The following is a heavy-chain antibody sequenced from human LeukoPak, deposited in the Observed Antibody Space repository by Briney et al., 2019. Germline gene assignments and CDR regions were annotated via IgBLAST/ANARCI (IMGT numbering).Heavy chain of an antibody. Sequence: GGSLRLSCVASGFTFSNYAMTWVRQAPGKGLGWVSAISDSGGSTYYADSVKGRFTISRDNSKNTLYLQMNSLRAEDTAVYYCANGVVRGFIKNGMDVWGKGTTVTVSS. CDR1: GFTFSNYA. D-gene: IGHD3-10*01. CDR2: ISDSGGST. V-gene: IGHV3-23*01. J-gene: IGHJ6*04. CDR3: ANGVVRGFIKNGMDV.